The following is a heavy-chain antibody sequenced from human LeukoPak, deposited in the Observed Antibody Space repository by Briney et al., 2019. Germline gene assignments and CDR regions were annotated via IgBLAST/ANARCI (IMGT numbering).Heavy chain of an antibody. D-gene: IGHD2/OR15-2a*01. Sequence: PGGSLRLSCAASGFTFNNYGMTWVRQAPGKGLEWVSAISGGGGSTYYADSVKARFTISRDNSKSTLYLQMNSLRAEDTAVYYCAKHSTTSSNWFDPWGQGTLVTVSS. J-gene: IGHJ5*02. CDR1: GFTFNNYG. CDR2: ISGGGGST. V-gene: IGHV3-23*01. CDR3: AKHSTTSSNWFDP.